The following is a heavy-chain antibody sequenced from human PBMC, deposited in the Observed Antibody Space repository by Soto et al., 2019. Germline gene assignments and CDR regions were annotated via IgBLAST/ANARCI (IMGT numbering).Heavy chain of an antibody. CDR2: IGPESGAT. CDR3: GRGRSGQIVVFY. CDR1: GYTFTGHY. Sequence: ASVKVSCKASGYTFTGHYIHWVRQAPEQGPEWMGEIGPESGATRYAQKFQGRVTMTRDMSITTVHMELNNLSPDDTAVYYCGRGRSGQIVVFYWGQGTPVTVSS. D-gene: IGHD5-12*01. J-gene: IGHJ4*02. V-gene: IGHV1-2*02.